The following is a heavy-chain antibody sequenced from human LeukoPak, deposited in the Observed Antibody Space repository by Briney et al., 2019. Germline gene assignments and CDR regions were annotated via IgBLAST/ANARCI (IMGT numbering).Heavy chain of an antibody. J-gene: IGHJ4*02. CDR2: ISYDGSNK. CDR1: GFTFSSYA. V-gene: IGHV3-30-3*01. Sequence: GGSLRLSCAASGFTFSSYAMHWVRQAPGKGLEWVAVISYDGSNKYYADSVKGRFTISRDNSKNTLYLQMNSLRAEDTALYYCARDSGSSLTFDYWGQGTLVTVSS. CDR3: ARDSGSSLTFDY. D-gene: IGHD3-10*01.